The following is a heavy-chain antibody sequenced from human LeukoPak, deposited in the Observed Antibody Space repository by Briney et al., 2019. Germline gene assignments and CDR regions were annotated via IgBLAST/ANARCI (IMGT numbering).Heavy chain of an antibody. J-gene: IGHJ4*02. CDR1: GFTFSSYW. Sequence: GGSLRLSCAASGFTFSSYWMHWVRQAPGKGLAWVSRINSDGSSTSYADSVKGRFTISRDNAKNTLYLQMNSLRAEGTAVYYCARVTYYYDSSGHYYFDYWGQGTLVTVSS. D-gene: IGHD3-22*01. CDR2: INSDGSST. CDR3: ARVTYYYDSSGHYYFDY. V-gene: IGHV3-74*01.